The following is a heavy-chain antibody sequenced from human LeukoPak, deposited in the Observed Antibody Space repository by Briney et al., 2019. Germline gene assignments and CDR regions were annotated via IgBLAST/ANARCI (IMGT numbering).Heavy chain of an antibody. CDR3: AREADIAAAVYYFDY. D-gene: IGHD6-13*01. CDR1: GGSISSYY. CDR2: ISDIGSI. Sequence: SETLSLTCTVSGGSISSYYWSWIRQPPGKGLEWIAYISDIGSINYNPSLKSRVTISLDTSKNQFSLKLSSVTAADTAVYYCAREADIAAAVYYFDYWGQGNLVTVSS. V-gene: IGHV4-59*01. J-gene: IGHJ4*02.